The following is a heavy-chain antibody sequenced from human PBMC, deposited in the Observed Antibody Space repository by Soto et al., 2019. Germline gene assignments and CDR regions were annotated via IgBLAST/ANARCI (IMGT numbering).Heavy chain of an antibody. V-gene: IGHV5-10-1*01. J-gene: IGHJ4*02. CDR2: IDPSDSYT. CDR3: ARVGATTDYFDY. Sequence: GESLKISCRGSGYSFTNYWISWVRQMPGKGLEWMGKIDPSDSYTNYSPSFQGHVTISADKSMSTAHLQWSGLKASDTAMYYCARVGATTDYFDYWGQGTLVTVSS. CDR1: GYSFTNYW. D-gene: IGHD1-26*01.